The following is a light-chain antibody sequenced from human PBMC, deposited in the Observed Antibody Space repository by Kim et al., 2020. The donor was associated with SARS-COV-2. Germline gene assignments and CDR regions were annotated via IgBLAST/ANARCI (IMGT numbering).Light chain of an antibody. Sequence: SYELTQPPSVSVAPGKTVRITCGGNNIGTKSVHWYQQKPGQAPVLVIYYDSDRPSGIPERFSGSNSGNTATLTISRVEAGDEADYFCQVWDGTTEHYVFGTGTKVTVL. J-gene: IGLJ1*01. V-gene: IGLV3-21*04. CDR3: QVWDGTTEHYV. CDR2: YDS. CDR1: NIGTKS.